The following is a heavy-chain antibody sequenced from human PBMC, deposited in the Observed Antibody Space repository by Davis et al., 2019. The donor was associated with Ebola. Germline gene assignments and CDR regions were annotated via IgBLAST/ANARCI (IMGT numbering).Heavy chain of an antibody. CDR1: GYTFSSHD. CDR3: ARGNYYGNSVYDAFDI. CDR2: MNPNSGTT. Sequence: ASVKVSCKASGYTFSSHDINWVRQAAGQGLEWMGWMNPNSGTTGYAPRFQGRVSMTWDTSISTAYMELTSLGSEDTAVYYCARGNYYGNSVYDAFDIWGPGTKVTVSS. V-gene: IGHV1-8*02. J-gene: IGHJ3*02. D-gene: IGHD3-22*01.